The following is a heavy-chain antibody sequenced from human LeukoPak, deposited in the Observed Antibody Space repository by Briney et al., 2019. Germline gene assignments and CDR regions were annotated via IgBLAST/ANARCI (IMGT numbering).Heavy chain of an antibody. V-gene: IGHV3-7*03. CDR3: ARGPYSRDNFDY. D-gene: IGHD6-13*01. CDR2: IKQDGSEE. Sequence: GGSLRRSCAAAGFILSDYWMSWVRQAPGEGLEWVADIKQDGSEEYYVDSVKGRFTISRDNAKNSLFLQMNSLRAEDTAVYYCARGPYSRDNFDYWGQGTLVTVSS. CDR1: GFILSDYW. J-gene: IGHJ4*02.